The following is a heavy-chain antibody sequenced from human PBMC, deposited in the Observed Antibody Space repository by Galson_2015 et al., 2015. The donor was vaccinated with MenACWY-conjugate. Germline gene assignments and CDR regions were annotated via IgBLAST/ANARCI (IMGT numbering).Heavy chain of an antibody. J-gene: IGHJ4*02. V-gene: IGHV3-64D*09. D-gene: IGHD3-10*01. CDR3: VKDDYGSGSYYGY. CDR2: SSNGGST. Sequence: SSNGGSTYYADSVKGRFTISRDNSKNTLYLQMSSLRAEDTAVYYCVKDDYGSGSYYGYWGQGTLVTVSS.